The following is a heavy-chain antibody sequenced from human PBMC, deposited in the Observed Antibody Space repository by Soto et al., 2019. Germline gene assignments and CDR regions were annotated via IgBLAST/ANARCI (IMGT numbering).Heavy chain of an antibody. D-gene: IGHD5-18*01. J-gene: IGHJ6*02. Sequence: PSETLSLTCAVSGDSISSDKWWSWVRQPPGKGLEWIGEIYHSGRTNCNPSLKSRVTISVEKSKNQFSLELSSMTAADTAVYYCARVRRVTSVVDVWGQGTTVTVS. CDR3: ARVRRVTSVVDV. CDR2: IYHSGRT. CDR1: GDSISSDKW. V-gene: IGHV4-4*02.